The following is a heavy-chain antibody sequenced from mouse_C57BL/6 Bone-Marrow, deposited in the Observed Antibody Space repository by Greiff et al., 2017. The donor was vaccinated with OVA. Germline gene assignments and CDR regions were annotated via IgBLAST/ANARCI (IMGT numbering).Heavy chain of an antibody. Sequence: VQLVESGAELVKPGASVKLSCKASGYTFTSYWMHWVKQRPGQGLEWIGMIHPNSGSTNYNEKFKSKATLTVDKSSSTAYMQLSSLTSEDSAVYYCARNYYGYDYFDYWGQGTTLTVSS. CDR2: IHPNSGST. D-gene: IGHD2-2*01. V-gene: IGHV1-64*01. CDR3: ARNYYGYDYFDY. J-gene: IGHJ2*01. CDR1: GYTFTSYW.